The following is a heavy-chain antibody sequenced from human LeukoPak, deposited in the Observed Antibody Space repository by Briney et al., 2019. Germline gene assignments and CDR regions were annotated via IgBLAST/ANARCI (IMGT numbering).Heavy chain of an antibody. CDR2: VWDKNT. V-gene: IGHV3-43*01. CDR1: GFTFGDYT. Sequence: PGGSLRLSCAASGFTFGDYTIHWLRQTPETGLEWVSLVWDKNTHYSDSVKGRFTAYRDNSKNSLYLQMSSLRTEDTGLYFCAKEMGTIYFDHWGRGTLVTVSS. J-gene: IGHJ4*02. D-gene: IGHD5-24*01. CDR3: AKEMGTIYFDH.